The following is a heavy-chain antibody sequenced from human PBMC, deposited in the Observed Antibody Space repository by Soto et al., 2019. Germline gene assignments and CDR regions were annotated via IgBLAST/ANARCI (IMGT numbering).Heavy chain of an antibody. V-gene: IGHV1-18*01. Sequence: GASVKVSCKASGYTFTSYGISWVRQAPGQGLEWMGWISAYNGNTNYAQKLQGRVTMTTDTSTSTAYMELRSLRSDDTAACYCARLGHDNYEDIVVVPAAPWGAFDIWGQGTMVTVS. D-gene: IGHD2-2*01. CDR1: GYTFTSYG. J-gene: IGHJ3*02. CDR2: ISAYNGNT. CDR3: ARLGHDNYEDIVVVPAAPWGAFDI.